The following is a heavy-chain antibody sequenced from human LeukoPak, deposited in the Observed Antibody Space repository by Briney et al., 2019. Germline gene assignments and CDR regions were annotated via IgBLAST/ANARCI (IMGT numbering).Heavy chain of an antibody. D-gene: IGHD1-1*01. Sequence: SETLSLTCTVSGGSISSSSYYWGWIRQPPGKGLEWIGSIYYSGSTYYNPSLKSRVTISVDTSKNQFSLKLSSVTAADTAVYYCATHTRSSTWYFDLWGRGTLVTVS. CDR1: GGSISSSSYY. J-gene: IGHJ2*01. V-gene: IGHV4-39*01. CDR3: ATHTRSSTWYFDL. CDR2: IYYSGST.